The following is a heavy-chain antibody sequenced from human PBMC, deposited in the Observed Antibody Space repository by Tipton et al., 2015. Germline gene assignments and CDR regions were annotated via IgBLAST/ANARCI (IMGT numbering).Heavy chain of an antibody. Sequence: TLSLTCIVSGGSVSSGSYHWSWIRQPPGKGLEWIGYVYYSGSTNYNPSLKSRVTISVDTSKNQFSLKLSSVTAADTAVYSCARHDSTGFHFEDWGQGTLVTVSS. CDR3: ARHDSTGFHFED. V-gene: IGHV4-61*01. J-gene: IGHJ4*02. D-gene: IGHD3-22*01. CDR1: GGSVSSGSYH. CDR2: VYYSGST.